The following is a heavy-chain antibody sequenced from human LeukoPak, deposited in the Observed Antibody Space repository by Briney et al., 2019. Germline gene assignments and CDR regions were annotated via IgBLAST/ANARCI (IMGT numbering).Heavy chain of an antibody. CDR3: ARSYASGSYPY. CDR2: IYSSGST. D-gene: IGHD3-10*01. V-gene: IGHV4-61*01. J-gene: IGHJ4*02. CDR1: RGSLSSGSYY. Sequence: SETLSLTRTVSRGSLSSGSYYWSWIRQPPGKGLEWIGYIYSSGSTNYNPSLKSRVTISVDASKTQFSLKLSSVTAADTAVYYCARSYASGSYPYWGQGTLVTVSS.